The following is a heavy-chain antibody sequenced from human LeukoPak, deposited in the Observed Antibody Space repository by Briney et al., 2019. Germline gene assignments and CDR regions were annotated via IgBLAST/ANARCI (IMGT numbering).Heavy chain of an antibody. CDR1: GFPFISYA. J-gene: IGHJ5*02. CDR2: ISDNGFTT. D-gene: IGHD1-26*01. V-gene: IGHV3-23*01. Sequence: GGSLRLSCAASGFPFISYAMSWVRQAPGKGLEWVSGISDNGFTTFYADSVKGRFTISRDNSNNMLFLQLNSLRAEDSAVYSCAKGGVGGTDNWFDPWGQGTLVTVSS. CDR3: AKGGVGGTDNWFDP.